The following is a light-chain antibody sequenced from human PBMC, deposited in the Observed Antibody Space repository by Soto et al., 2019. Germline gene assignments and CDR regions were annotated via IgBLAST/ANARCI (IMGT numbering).Light chain of an antibody. J-gene: IGKJ1*01. CDR3: QQYNNWPQT. V-gene: IGKV3-15*01. Sequence: KVTKQSPGTQSWSPGGRPTLSGRASQSVSSNLAWYQQKPGQAPRLLIYGASTRATGIPARFSGSGSGTEFTLTISSLQSEDFAVYYCQQYNNWPQTFGQGTKVDIK. CDR2: GAS. CDR1: QSVSSN.